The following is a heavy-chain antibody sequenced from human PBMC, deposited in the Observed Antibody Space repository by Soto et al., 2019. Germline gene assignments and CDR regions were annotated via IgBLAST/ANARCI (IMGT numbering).Heavy chain of an antibody. D-gene: IGHD6-6*01. Sequence: QVQLAQSGAEVKKPGASVKVSCKASGYTFTGNYMHWVRQAPGQGLEWMGWINPYSGGTNDAQKFQGSVTVTSDTSISTAYMELSRLRSYDTVVYYCARDGDSSSPFDIWGQGTMVTVSS. V-gene: IGHV1-2*02. CDR1: GYTFTGNY. J-gene: IGHJ3*02. CDR3: ARDGDSSSPFDI. CDR2: INPYSGGT.